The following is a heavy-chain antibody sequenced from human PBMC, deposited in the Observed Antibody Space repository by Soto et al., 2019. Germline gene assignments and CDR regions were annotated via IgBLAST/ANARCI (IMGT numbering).Heavy chain of an antibody. J-gene: IGHJ4*02. CDR2: IYYSGST. D-gene: IGHD3-16*01. CDR3: ARGPMSSGGGMVTGVPYLDC. V-gene: IGHV4-59*01. Sequence: QVQLQESGPGLVKPSETLSLTCSVSGDSLGRNYWSWIRQPPGKGLEWIGYIYYSGSTNYNPFLESRVTISLSKSRNQFSLRLSSVTAADTAVYYCARGPMSSGGGMVTGVPYLDCWGPGALVTVSS. CDR1: GDSLGRNY.